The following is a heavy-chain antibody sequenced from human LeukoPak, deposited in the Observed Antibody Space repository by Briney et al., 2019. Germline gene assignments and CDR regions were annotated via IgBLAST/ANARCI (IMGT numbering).Heavy chain of an antibody. Sequence: SETLSLTCTVSGGSISNYYWSWIRQSPGKGLEWIGYIYYSGTTNSNPSLKSRVTISVDTSKNQFSLKLNSVTAADTAVYYCARDYYDSRGEAFDIWGQGTMVTVSS. CDR1: GGSISNYY. CDR2: IYYSGTT. J-gene: IGHJ3*02. V-gene: IGHV4-59*01. D-gene: IGHD3-22*01. CDR3: ARDYYDSRGEAFDI.